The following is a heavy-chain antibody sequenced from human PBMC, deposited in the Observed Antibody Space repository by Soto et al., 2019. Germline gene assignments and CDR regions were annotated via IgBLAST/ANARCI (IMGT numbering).Heavy chain of an antibody. CDR1: GFTFNTYW. D-gene: IGHD5-12*01. CDR2: INSDGTRT. CDR3: TTVATHSYNWLDP. V-gene: IGHV3-74*01. Sequence: EVQLVESGGTLVQPGGSLRLSCAASGFTFNTYWMHWVRQAPGKGLVWVSRINSDGTRTTYADSVKDRFTISIDNAKNTVYLQMNSLRAEDTAVYYCTTVATHSYNWLDPWGQGTLVTVSS. J-gene: IGHJ5*02.